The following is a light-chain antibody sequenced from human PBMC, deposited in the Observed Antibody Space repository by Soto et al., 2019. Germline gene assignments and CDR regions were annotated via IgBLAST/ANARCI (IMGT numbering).Light chain of an antibody. CDR1: QIISSW. V-gene: IGKV1-5*01. CDR3: QQYNSYPWT. Sequence: DIQMTQSPSTLSASVGDRVTITCRASQIISSWLAWYQQKPGKVPKLLIFHASNLESGVPSRFSGSGSGTEFTLTISSLQPDDFATYYCQQYNSYPWTFGQGNKVEI. CDR2: HAS. J-gene: IGKJ1*01.